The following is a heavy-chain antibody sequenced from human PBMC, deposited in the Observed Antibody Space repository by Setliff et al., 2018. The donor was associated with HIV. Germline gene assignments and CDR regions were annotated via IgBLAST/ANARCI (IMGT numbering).Heavy chain of an antibody. CDR3: AKAQWLLSHWGFDP. Sequence: GGSLRLSCAASGFTFSNYAMNWVRQAPGKGLEWVSTISGSGGLTFYADSVKGRFTISRDNSKNTLYLQMNSLRAEDTVVYYCAKAQWLLSHWGFDPWGQGTLVTVSS. V-gene: IGHV3-23*01. D-gene: IGHD3-3*01. J-gene: IGHJ5*02. CDR2: ISGSGGLT. CDR1: GFTFSNYA.